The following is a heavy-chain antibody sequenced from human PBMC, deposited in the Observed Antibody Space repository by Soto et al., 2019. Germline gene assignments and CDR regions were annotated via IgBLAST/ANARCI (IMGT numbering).Heavy chain of an antibody. Sequence: GGSLRLSCEASGFTFSSYGMHWVRQAPGKGLEWVAAIWYDGSDKYYADSVKGRFIISRDNSKSTVYLQLNSLRAEDTAMYYCAKNGYDRSGKYSYYFDYWGQGTLVTVSS. D-gene: IGHD3-22*01. V-gene: IGHV3-33*08. J-gene: IGHJ4*02. CDR2: IWYDGSDK. CDR1: GFTFSSYG. CDR3: AKNGYDRSGKYSYYFDY.